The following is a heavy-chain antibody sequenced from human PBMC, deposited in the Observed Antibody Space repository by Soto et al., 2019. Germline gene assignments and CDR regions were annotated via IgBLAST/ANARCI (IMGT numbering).Heavy chain of an antibody. J-gene: IGHJ4*02. CDR2: IYYSGST. V-gene: IGHV4-39*07. CDR1: GGSISSSSYY. D-gene: IGHD6-19*01. Sequence: SETLSLTCTVSGGSISSSSYYWGWIRQPPGKGLEWIGSIYYSGSTYYNPSLKSRVTISVDTSKNQFSLKLSSVTAADTAVYYCARLTRYSSGWPYAYYFDYWGQGTLVTVSS. CDR3: ARLTRYSSGWPYAYYFDY.